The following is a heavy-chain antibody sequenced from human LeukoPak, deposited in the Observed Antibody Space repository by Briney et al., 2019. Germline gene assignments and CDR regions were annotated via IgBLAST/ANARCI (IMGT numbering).Heavy chain of an antibody. CDR3: ASYDIYPPHRFDP. V-gene: IGHV1-69*13. CDR1: GGTFSSYA. J-gene: IGHJ5*02. D-gene: IGHD3-9*01. Sequence: ASVKVSCKASGGTFSSYAISWVRQAPGQGLEWMGGIIPIFGTANYAQKFQGRVTITADESTSTAYMELSSLRSEDTAVYYWASYDIYPPHRFDPWGQGTLVTVSS. CDR2: IIPIFGTA.